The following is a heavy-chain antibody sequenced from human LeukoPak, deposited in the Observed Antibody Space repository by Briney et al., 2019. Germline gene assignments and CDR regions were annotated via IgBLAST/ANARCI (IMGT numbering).Heavy chain of an antibody. Sequence: ASVKVSCKASGYKFTDDYMHWVRQAPGQGLEFMGWINPDSGFTNYAQKFRGRVTMTRDTSISTAYLEVRSLTSDDTAVYYCAPTAEAYTSWWKVWGQGTLVTVSS. CDR1: GYKFTDDY. D-gene: IGHD3-16*01. CDR3: APTAEAYTSWWKV. J-gene: IGHJ4*02. V-gene: IGHV1-2*02. CDR2: INPDSGFT.